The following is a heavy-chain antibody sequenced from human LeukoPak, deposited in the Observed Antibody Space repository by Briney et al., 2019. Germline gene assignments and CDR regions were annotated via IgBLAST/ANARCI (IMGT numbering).Heavy chain of an antibody. V-gene: IGHV4-4*07. CDR1: GGSISSSY. CDR2: FYTSGST. D-gene: IGHD6-13*01. CDR3: ARAAAGNLYYFDY. J-gene: IGHJ4*02. Sequence: SETLSLTCTVSGGSISSSYWSWIRQPAGKGLEWIGRFYTSGSTNYNFNPSLKSRVTMSVDTSKNQFSLKLSSVTAADTAVYYCARAAAGNLYYFDYWGQGTLVTVSS.